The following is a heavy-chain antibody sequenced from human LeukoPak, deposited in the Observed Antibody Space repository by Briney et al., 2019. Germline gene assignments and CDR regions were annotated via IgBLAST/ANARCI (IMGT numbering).Heavy chain of an antibody. CDR1: GFTFSSYA. D-gene: IGHD3-22*01. CDR3: AKGDTYYYDSSGSSFDY. J-gene: IGHJ4*02. V-gene: IGHV3-23*01. Sequence: GGSLRLSCAASGFTFSSYAMSWVRQAPGKGLEWVSAISGSGGSTYYADSVKGRFTISRDNSKNTLYLQMNSLRAEDTAVYYCAKGDTYYYDSSGSSFDYWGQGTLVAVSS. CDR2: ISGSGGST.